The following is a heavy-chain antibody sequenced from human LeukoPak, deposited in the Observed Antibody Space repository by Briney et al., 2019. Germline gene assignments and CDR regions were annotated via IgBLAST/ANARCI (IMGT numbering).Heavy chain of an antibody. D-gene: IGHD2-15*01. J-gene: IGHJ6*02. CDR3: ARSKGLLPYYYYGMDV. Sequence: SETLSLTCTVSGGSISSGGYYWSWIRQPPGKGLEWIGYIYHSGSTYYNPSLKSRVTISVDRSKNQFSLKLSSVTAADTAVYYCARSKGLLPYYYYGMDVWGQGTTVTVSS. CDR1: GGSISSGGYY. CDR2: IYHSGST. V-gene: IGHV4-30-2*02.